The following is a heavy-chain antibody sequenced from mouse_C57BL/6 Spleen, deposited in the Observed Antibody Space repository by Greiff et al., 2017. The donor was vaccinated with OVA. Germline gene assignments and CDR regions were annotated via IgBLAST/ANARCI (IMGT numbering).Heavy chain of an antibody. CDR2: IYPGSGST. Sequence: VKLQQPGAELVKPGASVKMSCKASGYTFTSYWITWVKQRPGQGLEWIGDIYPGSGSTNYNEKFKSKATLTVDTSSSTAYMQLSSLTSVDSAVYYCARYDWDDAMCYWGQGATVTVSS. CDR1: GYTFTSYW. V-gene: IGHV1-55*01. J-gene: IGHJ4*01. CDR3: ARYDWDDAMCY. D-gene: IGHD4-1*01.